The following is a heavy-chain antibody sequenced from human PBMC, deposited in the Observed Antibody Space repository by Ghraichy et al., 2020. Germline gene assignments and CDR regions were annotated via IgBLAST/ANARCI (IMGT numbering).Heavy chain of an antibody. V-gene: IGHV3-23*01. D-gene: IGHD5-12*01. CDR3: AKGRGYSGYDSAY. CDR1: GFTFSTYA. J-gene: IGHJ4*02. CDR2: IVGSGGSGGST. Sequence: GGSLRLSCAASGFTFSTYAMSWVRQAPGKGLEWVSAIVGSGGSGGSTYYADSVKGRFTISRDNSKNTLYLQMNSLRDEDTAVYYCAKGRGYSGYDSAYWGQGTLVTVSS.